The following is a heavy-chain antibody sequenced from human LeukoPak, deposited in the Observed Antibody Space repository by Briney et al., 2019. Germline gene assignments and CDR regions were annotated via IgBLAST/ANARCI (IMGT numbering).Heavy chain of an antibody. CDR1: GGSFSGYY. V-gene: IGHV4-34*01. J-gene: IGHJ5*02. CDR2: INHSGST. Sequence: PSETLCLTCAVYGGSFSGYYWSWIRQPPGKGLEWIGEINHSGSTNYNPSLKSRVTISVDTSKNQFSLKLSSVTAADTAVYYCARGGRVVVVAATPRASDPWGQGTLVTVSS. D-gene: IGHD2-15*01. CDR3: ARGGRVVVVAATPRASDP.